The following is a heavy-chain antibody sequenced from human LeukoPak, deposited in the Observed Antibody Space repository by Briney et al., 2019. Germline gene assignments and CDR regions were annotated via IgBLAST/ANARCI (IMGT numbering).Heavy chain of an antibody. V-gene: IGHV3-48*03. CDR2: ISSSGSTI. J-gene: IGHJ6*02. CDR3: AREYSSSPRYYYYGMDV. D-gene: IGHD6-6*01. Sequence: PGGSLRLSCAASGSTFSSYEMNWVRQAPGKGLEWVSYISSSGSTIYYADSVKGRFTISRDNAKNSLYLQMNSLRAADTAVYYCAREYSSSPRYYYYGMDVWGQGTTVTVSS. CDR1: GSTFSSYE.